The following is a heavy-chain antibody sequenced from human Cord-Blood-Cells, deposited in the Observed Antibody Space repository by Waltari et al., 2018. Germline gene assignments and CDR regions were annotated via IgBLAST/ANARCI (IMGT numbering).Heavy chain of an antibody. CDR3: ARHAHCSSTSCYYYMDV. D-gene: IGHD2-2*01. Sequence: QVQLQQWGAGLLKPSETLSLPCAVYGGSFSGYYWSWIRQPPGKGLEWIGEINHSGSTNYNPSLKSRVTISVDTSKNQFSLKLSSVTAADTAVYYCARHAHCSSTSCYYYMDVWGKGTTVTVSS. J-gene: IGHJ6*03. CDR2: INHSGST. V-gene: IGHV4-34*01. CDR1: GGSFSGYY.